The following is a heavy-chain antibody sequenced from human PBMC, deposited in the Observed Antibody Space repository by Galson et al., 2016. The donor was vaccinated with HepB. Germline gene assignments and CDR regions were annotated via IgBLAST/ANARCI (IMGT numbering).Heavy chain of an antibody. V-gene: IGHV3-7*04. CDR1: GFTFSSYW. D-gene: IGHD3-3*01. J-gene: IGHJ6*02. CDR3: ARGRKYYDFWSVYYLNYYGLDI. Sequence: SLKLSCAASGFTFSSYWMNWVRQAPGKGLEWVANTNQDGGATNYVHYVKGRFIISRDNAKNSLYLQMNSLRTEDTAVYYCARGRKYYDFWSVYYLNYYGLDIWGQGTAVTVSS. CDR2: TNQDGGAT.